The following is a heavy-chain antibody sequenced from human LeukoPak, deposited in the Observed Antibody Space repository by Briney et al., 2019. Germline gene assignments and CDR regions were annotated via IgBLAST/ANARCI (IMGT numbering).Heavy chain of an antibody. CDR3: ARTTRPNSSSWYENYYYMDV. Sequence: ASVKVSCKASGYTFTSYYMHWVRQAPGQGLEWMGIINPSGGSTSYAQKFQGRVTMTRDMSTSTVYMELSSLRSEDTAVYYCARTTRPNSSSWYENYYYMDVWGKGTTVTVSS. V-gene: IGHV1-46*01. J-gene: IGHJ6*03. D-gene: IGHD6-13*01. CDR1: GYTFTSYY. CDR2: INPSGGST.